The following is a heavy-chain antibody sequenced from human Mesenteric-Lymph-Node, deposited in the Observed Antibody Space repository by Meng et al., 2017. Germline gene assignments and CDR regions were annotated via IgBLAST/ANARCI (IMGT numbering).Heavy chain of an antibody. D-gene: IGHD3-3*01. J-gene: IGHJ6*02. CDR1: GFTFSNHA. CDR3: ARGRYYDFWSGYYFRLLVNGMDV. Sequence: GESLKIPCAASGFTFSNHAMNWVRQAPGTGLEWVSYISSSGSTIYYAASVKGRFTISRDNAKNSLYLQMNSLRAEDTAVYYCARGRYYDFWSGYYFRLLVNGMDVWGQGTTVTVSS. V-gene: IGHV3-48*03. CDR2: ISSSGSTI.